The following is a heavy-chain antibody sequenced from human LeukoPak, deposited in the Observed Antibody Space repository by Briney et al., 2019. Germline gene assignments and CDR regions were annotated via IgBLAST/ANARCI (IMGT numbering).Heavy chain of an antibody. Sequence: ASVKVSCKASGYTFTSYGISWVRQAPGQGLEWMGWISAYNGNTNYAQKLQGRVTMTTDTSTSTAYMELRSLGSDDTAVYYCAREVLGYDSSGYTWFDPWGKGTLVTVSS. J-gene: IGHJ5*02. CDR2: ISAYNGNT. CDR3: AREVLGYDSSGYTWFDP. V-gene: IGHV1-18*01. CDR1: GYTFTSYG. D-gene: IGHD3-22*01.